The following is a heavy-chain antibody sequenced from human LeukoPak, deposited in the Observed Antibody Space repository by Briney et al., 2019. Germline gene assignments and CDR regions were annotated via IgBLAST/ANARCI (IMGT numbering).Heavy chain of an antibody. Sequence: PSETLSLTCAVYGGSFSGYYWSWIRQPPGKGLEWIGEINHSGSTNYTPSLKSRVTISVDTSKNQFSLKLSSVTAADTAVYYCARLRLGYCSGGSCYGRSYYYYGMDVWGQGTTVTVSS. CDR2: INHSGST. CDR1: GGSFSGYY. J-gene: IGHJ6*02. CDR3: ARLRLGYCSGGSCYGRSYYYYGMDV. V-gene: IGHV4-34*01. D-gene: IGHD2-15*01.